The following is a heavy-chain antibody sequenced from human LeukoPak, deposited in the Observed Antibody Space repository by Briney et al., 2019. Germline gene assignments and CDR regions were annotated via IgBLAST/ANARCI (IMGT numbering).Heavy chain of an antibody. CDR1: GYTLTELS. J-gene: IGHJ5*02. D-gene: IGHD3-16*01. V-gene: IGHV1-24*01. CDR3: ATCYVVAHWFDP. Sequence: ASVNVSCKVSGYTLTELSMHWVRQARGKGREGVGGFDPEDGETIYAQKFQGRVTMNEDKSTDTAYMGLSSVRSEDTDVYYCATCYVVAHWFDPWGQGTLVTVSS. CDR2: FDPEDGET.